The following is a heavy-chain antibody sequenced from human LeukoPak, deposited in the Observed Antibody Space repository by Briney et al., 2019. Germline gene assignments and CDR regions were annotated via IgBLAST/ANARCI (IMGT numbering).Heavy chain of an antibody. Sequence: TGGSLRLSCAASGFTFSSYAMTWVRQAPGKGLQWVSAISSSGGSTYYADSVKGRFTISRDNPKNTLFLQMNSLRAEDTAVYYCAKDSFRSSSGVDPWGQGTLVTVSS. V-gene: IGHV3-23*01. CDR2: ISSSGGST. J-gene: IGHJ5*02. CDR1: GFTFSSYA. CDR3: AKDSFRSSSGVDP. D-gene: IGHD6-19*01.